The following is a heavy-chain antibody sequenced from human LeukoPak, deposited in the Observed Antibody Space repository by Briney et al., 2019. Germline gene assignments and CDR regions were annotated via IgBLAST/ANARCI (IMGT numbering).Heavy chain of an antibody. CDR1: GFTFSTYT. CDR2: VGNNGGGI. J-gene: IGHJ4*02. V-gene: IGHV3-23*01. CDR3: AIDPNWGTHS. D-gene: IGHD7-27*01. Sequence: GGSLRLSCAASGFTFSTYTMYWVRHPPGKRLEWVSIVGNNGGGIHYADSVRGRFTISRDNSKNALYLQMNSLRVEDTAVYYCAIDPNWGTHSWGQGVLVTVSS.